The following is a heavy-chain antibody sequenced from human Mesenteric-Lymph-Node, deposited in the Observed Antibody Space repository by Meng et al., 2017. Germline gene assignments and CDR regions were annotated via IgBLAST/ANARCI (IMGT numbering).Heavy chain of an antibody. CDR3: ARDSRPYCGGDCYGGPAPAGYYGMDV. CDR1: GFTFSSYS. J-gene: IGHJ6*02. CDR2: ISSSSSYI. Sequence: GESLKISCAASGFTFSSYSMNWVRQAPGKGLEWVSSISSSSSYIYYADSVKGRFTISRDNAKNSLYLQMNSLRAEDTAVYYCARDSRPYCGGDCYGGPAPAGYYGMDVWGQGTTVTVSS. D-gene: IGHD2-21*02. V-gene: IGHV3-21*01.